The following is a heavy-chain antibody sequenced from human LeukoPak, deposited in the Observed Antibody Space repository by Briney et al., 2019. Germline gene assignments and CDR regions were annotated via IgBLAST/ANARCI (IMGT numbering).Heavy chain of an antibody. CDR2: IYYSGST. Sequence: PSETLSLTCTVSGGSLTNYYWSWVRQPPGKGLEWIGHIYYSGSTNYNPSLKSRVTVSVDTTKNQFSLRLSSVTAADTAVYYCARGRSYHDSTGYFFWGQGTLVTVSS. V-gene: IGHV4-59*01. CDR1: GGSLTNYY. J-gene: IGHJ4*02. CDR3: ARGRSYHDSTGYFF. D-gene: IGHD3-22*01.